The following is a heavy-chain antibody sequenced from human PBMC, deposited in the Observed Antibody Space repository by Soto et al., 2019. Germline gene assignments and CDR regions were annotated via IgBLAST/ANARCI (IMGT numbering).Heavy chain of an antibody. CDR3: ARDITIFGVVIIPGEGDLKDYNWFDP. Sequence: ASVKLSCKASGYTFTSYGISWVRQAPGQGLEWMGWISAYNGNTNYAQKLQGRVTMTTDTSTSTAYMELRSLRSDDTAVYYCARDITIFGVVIIPGEGDLKDYNWFDPWGQGTLVTVSS. CDR1: GYTFTSYG. V-gene: IGHV1-18*01. D-gene: IGHD3-3*01. J-gene: IGHJ5*02. CDR2: ISAYNGNT.